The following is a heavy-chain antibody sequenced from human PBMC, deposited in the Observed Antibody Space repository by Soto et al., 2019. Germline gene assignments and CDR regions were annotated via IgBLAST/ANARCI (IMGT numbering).Heavy chain of an antibody. V-gene: IGHV4-59*01. D-gene: IGHD6-13*01. Sequence: QVQLQESGPGLVKPSETLSLTCTVSGGSISRYYWSWIWQPPGRGLEWIGYIYYTGSTNYNPSLKSRVTISVDTSKNQFSLKLSSVTAADTAVYYCARATIAAAGTGRFDPWGQGTLVTVSS. CDR2: IYYTGST. CDR1: GGSISRYY. J-gene: IGHJ5*02. CDR3: ARATIAAAGTGRFDP.